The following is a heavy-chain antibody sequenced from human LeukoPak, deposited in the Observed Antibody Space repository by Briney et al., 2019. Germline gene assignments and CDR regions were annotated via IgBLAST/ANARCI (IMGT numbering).Heavy chain of an antibody. CDR2: IKQDESER. Sequence: PGGSLRLSCAASGFTFSSYWMSWVRQAPGKGLEWVANIKQDESERDYVDSVKGRLTISRDNAKNTLYLQMNSLRAEDTAVYYCARERGGYCSSTSCSNWFDPWGQGTLVTVSS. D-gene: IGHD2-2*01. V-gene: IGHV3-7*01. J-gene: IGHJ5*02. CDR3: ARERGGYCSSTSCSNWFDP. CDR1: GFTFSSYW.